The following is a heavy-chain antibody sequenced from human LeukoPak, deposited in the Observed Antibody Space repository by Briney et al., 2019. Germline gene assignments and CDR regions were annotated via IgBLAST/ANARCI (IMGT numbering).Heavy chain of an antibody. Sequence: SETLSLTCAVYGGSFSGYYWSWIRQPPGEGLEWIGEINHSGSTNYNPSLKSRVTISVDTSKNQFSLKLSSVTAADTAVYYCAREVVYYYDSSGYLDYWGQGTLVTVSS. CDR2: INHSGST. D-gene: IGHD3-22*01. J-gene: IGHJ4*02. CDR3: AREVVYYYDSSGYLDY. V-gene: IGHV4-34*01. CDR1: GGSFSGYY.